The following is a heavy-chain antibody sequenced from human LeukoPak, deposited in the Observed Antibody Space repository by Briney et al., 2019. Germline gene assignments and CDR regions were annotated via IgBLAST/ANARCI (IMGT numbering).Heavy chain of an antibody. CDR2: ISTSGGTT. CDR1: GFTFSTYA. Sequence: GGSLRLSCEASGFTFSTYAMTWVRQAPGKGPEWVSSISTSGGTTYYADSVKGRFTISRDSSKNTLYLQMNSLRAEDTAVYYCAKDLYGSGKIGYFDYWGQGTLVTVSS. J-gene: IGHJ4*02. V-gene: IGHV3-23*01. D-gene: IGHD3-10*01. CDR3: AKDLYGSGKIGYFDY.